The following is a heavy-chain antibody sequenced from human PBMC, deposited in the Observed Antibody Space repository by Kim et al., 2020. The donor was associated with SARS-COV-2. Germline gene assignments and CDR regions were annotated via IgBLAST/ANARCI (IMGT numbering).Heavy chain of an antibody. Sequence: SETLSLTCTVSGGSISSYYWSWIRQPAGKGLEWIGRIYTSGSTNYNPSLKSRVTMSVDTSKNQFCLKLSSVTAADTAVYYCARSHNYYDSSGYGYWGQGTLVTVSS. CDR2: IYTSGST. CDR3: ARSHNYYDSSGYGY. CDR1: GGSISSYY. D-gene: IGHD3-22*01. J-gene: IGHJ4*02. V-gene: IGHV4-4*07.